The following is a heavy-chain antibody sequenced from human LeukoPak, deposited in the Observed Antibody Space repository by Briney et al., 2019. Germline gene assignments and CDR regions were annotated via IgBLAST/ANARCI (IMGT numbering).Heavy chain of an antibody. J-gene: IGHJ4*02. CDR1: GFTFSNAW. V-gene: IGHV3-15*01. CDR3: TTAAY. CDR2: IKSKTDVGTT. Sequence: PGGSLRLSCAASGFTFSNAWMSWVRQAPGKGLEWVGRIKSKTDVGTTDYAAPVKGRFTISRDDSKNTLYLQMNSLKTEDTAVYYCTTAAYWGQGTLVTVSS.